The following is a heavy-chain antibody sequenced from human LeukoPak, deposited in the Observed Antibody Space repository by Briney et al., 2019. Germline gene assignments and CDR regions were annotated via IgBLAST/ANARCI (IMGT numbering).Heavy chain of an antibody. CDR2: INPLLGDT. V-gene: IGHV1-2*02. CDR1: GYTFTDYY. D-gene: IGHD2-21*02. CDR3: AREVTPYCGGDCPFGLDV. Sequence: ASVKVSFKASGYTFTDYYMHRVRQAPGQGLEWMGWINPLLGDTNYAQRFQGRVTMTRDTSISTAYMELTSLTSDDTAVYYCAREVTPYCGGDCPFGLDVWGPGTTVTISS. J-gene: IGHJ6*02.